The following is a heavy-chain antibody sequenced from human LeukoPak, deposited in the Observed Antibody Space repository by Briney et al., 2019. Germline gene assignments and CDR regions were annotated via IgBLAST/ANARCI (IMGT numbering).Heavy chain of an antibody. D-gene: IGHD5-18*01. Sequence: GGSLRLSCAASGFTFSSHWMSWVRQAPGKGLEWVANIKKDGSEKYYVDSVKGRFTISRDNAKTSLYLQMNSLRAEDTAVYYCARDLSGVTGYTYGRGIDYWGQGTLVTVSS. CDR1: GFTFSSHW. V-gene: IGHV3-7*01. CDR3: ARDLSGVTGYTYGRGIDY. CDR2: IKKDGSEK. J-gene: IGHJ4*02.